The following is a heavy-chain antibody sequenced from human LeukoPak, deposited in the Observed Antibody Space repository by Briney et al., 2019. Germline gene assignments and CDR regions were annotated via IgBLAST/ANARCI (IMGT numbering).Heavy chain of an antibody. V-gene: IGHV3-7*01. J-gene: IGHJ4*02. CDR1: GFTFSSYW. CDR3: AREEQQWLVHYFDY. D-gene: IGHD6-19*01. CDR2: IKQDGSEK. Sequence: GGSLRLSCAASGFTFSSYWMTWVRQAPGKGLEWVANIKQDGSEKYYVDSVKGRFTISRDNAKNSLYLQMNSLRVEDTAVYYCAREEQQWLVHYFDYWGQGNLVTVSS.